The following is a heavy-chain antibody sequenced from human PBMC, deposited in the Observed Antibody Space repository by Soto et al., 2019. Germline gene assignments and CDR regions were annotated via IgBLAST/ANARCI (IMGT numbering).Heavy chain of an antibody. J-gene: IGHJ5*02. CDR2: IWYDGSNK. V-gene: IGHV3-33*01. CDR3: AGTYSSSSGGNWFDP. CDR1: GFTFSSYG. D-gene: IGHD6-6*01. Sequence: QVQLVEPGGGVVQPGRSLRLSCAASGFTFSSYGMHWVRQAPGKGLEWVAVIWYDGSNKYYADSVKGRFTISRDNSKNTLYLQMNSRRAEDRVVYYCAGTYSSSSGGNWFDPWGQGTLVTVSS.